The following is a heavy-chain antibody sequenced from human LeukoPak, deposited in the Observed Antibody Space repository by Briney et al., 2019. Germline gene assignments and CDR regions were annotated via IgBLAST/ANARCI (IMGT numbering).Heavy chain of an antibody. CDR1: GGSISSGGYY. CDR3: AGVLAATPSRDY. Sequence: SETLSFTCTVSGGSISSGGYYWSWIRQPPGKGLEWIGYIYHSGSTYYNPSLKSRVTISVDTSKNQFSLKLSSVTAADTAVYYCAGVLAATPSRDYWGQGTLVTVSS. J-gene: IGHJ4*02. CDR2: IYHSGST. D-gene: IGHD2-15*01. V-gene: IGHV4-30-2*02.